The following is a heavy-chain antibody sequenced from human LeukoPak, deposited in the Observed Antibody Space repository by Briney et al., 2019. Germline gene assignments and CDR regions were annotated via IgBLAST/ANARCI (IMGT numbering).Heavy chain of an antibody. J-gene: IGHJ4*02. CDR2: ISGSGGST. CDR3: ARDGGLHTNFDY. D-gene: IGHD2-15*01. V-gene: IGHV3-23*01. Sequence: PGGSLRLSCAASGFTFSSYAMSWVRQAPGKGLEWVSAISGSGGSTYYADSVKGRFTISRDNANNFLYLQMNSLRGEDTAVYYCARDGGLHTNFDYWGQGTLVTVSS. CDR1: GFTFSSYA.